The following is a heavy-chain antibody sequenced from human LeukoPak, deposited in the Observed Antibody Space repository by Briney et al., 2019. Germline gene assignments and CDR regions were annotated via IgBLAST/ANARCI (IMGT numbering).Heavy chain of an antibody. D-gene: IGHD6-13*01. V-gene: IGHV1-69*05. Sequence: GSSVKVSCKASGGTFSSYAISWVRQAPGQGLEWMGGIIPIFGTANYAQKFQGRVTITTDESTSTAYMELSSLRSEDTAVYYCARSGAAGHYYYYYMDVWGKGTTVTVSS. J-gene: IGHJ6*03. CDR3: ARSGAAGHYYYYYMDV. CDR2: IIPIFGTA. CDR1: GGTFSSYA.